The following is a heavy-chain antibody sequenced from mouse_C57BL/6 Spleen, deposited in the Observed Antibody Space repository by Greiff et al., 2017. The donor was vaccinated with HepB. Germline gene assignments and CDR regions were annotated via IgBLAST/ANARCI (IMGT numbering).Heavy chain of an antibody. CDR2: ISDGGSYT. Sequence: EVKLMESGGGLVKPGGSLKLSCAASGFTFSSYAMSWVRQTPEKRLEWVATISDGGSYTYYPDNVKGRFTISRDNAKNNLYLQMSHLKSEDTAMYYGAREAYYSNYGFAYWGQGTLVTVSA. J-gene: IGHJ3*01. CDR1: GFTFSSYA. V-gene: IGHV5-4*01. D-gene: IGHD2-5*01. CDR3: AREAYYSNYGFAY.